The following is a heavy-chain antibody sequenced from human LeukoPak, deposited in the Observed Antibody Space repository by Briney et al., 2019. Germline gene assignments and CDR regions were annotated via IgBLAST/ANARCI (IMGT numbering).Heavy chain of an antibody. CDR2: IYYSGST. D-gene: IGHD3-3*01. CDR1: GGSISSYY. V-gene: IGHV4-59*08. Sequence: PSETLSLTCTVSGGSISSYYWSWIRQPPGKGLEWIGYIYYSGSTNYNPSLKSRVTISVDTSKNQFSLKLSSVTAADTAVYYCARLSYDFWSGYYKAFDYWGQGTLVTVPS. J-gene: IGHJ4*02. CDR3: ARLSYDFWSGYYKAFDY.